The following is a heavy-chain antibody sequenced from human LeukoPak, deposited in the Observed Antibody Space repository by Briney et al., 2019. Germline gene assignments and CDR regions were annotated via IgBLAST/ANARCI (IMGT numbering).Heavy chain of an antibody. CDR2: INSDGSSI. V-gene: IGHV3-74*01. CDR3: VRDFRSADY. CDR1: GFTFSSHW. J-gene: IGHJ4*02. Sequence: GGSLRLSCAASGFTFSSHWMHWVRQAPGKGLVWVSRINSDGSSISYADSVKARFIISRDNARNTVYLQMNSLRVEDTAVYYCVRDFRSADYWGQGTLVTVSS.